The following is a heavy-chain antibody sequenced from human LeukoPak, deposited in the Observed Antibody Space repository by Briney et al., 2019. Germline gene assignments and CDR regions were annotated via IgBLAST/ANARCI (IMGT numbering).Heavy chain of an antibody. CDR3: AKAIAGTDSAFDI. CDR1: GFTFSSYA. V-gene: IGHV3-23*01. J-gene: IGHJ3*02. D-gene: IGHD6-13*01. CDR2: ISGSGGST. Sequence: PGRSLRLSCAASGFTFSSYAMSWVRQAPGKGLEWVSAISGSGGSTYYADSVEGRFTISRDNSKNTLYLQMNSLRAEDTAVYYCAKAIAGTDSAFDIWGQGTMVTVSS.